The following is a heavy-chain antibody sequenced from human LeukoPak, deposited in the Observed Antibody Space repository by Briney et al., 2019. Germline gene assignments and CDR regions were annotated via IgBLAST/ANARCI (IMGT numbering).Heavy chain of an antibody. D-gene: IGHD3-22*01. CDR2: IIPILGIA. V-gene: IGHV1-69*04. J-gene: IGHJ4*02. CDR3: ARQVYYYDSSGFLDY. CDR1: GGTFSSYA. Sequence: ASVKVSCKASGGTFSSYAISWGRQAPGRGLEWMGRIIPILGIANYAQKFQGRVTITADKSTSTAYMELSSLRSEDTAVYYCARQVYYYDSSGFLDYWGQATLVTVSS.